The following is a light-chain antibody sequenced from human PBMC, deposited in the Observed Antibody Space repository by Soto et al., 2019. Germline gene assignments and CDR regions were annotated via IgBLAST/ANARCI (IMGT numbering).Light chain of an antibody. CDR3: CSYTSRSTYV. V-gene: IGLV2-14*01. J-gene: IGLJ1*01. CDR2: DVS. CDR1: SSDVGAYNY. Sequence: QSALTQPASVSGSPGQSITISCTGTSSDVGAYNYVSWYQQHPGKAPKLMIYDVSNRPSGVSDRLFGSKSGNTASLSISGLQAEDEADYYCCSYTSRSTYVFGTGTRSPS.